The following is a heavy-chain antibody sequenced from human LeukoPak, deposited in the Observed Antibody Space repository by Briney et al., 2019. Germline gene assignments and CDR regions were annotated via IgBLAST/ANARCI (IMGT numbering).Heavy chain of an antibody. J-gene: IGHJ4*02. CDR1: GGSISRGSYY. Sequence: SETLSLTCIVSGGSISRGSYYWSWIRQPAGKGLEWMGRIYNSGSTNYNPSLKSRVTISTDMSKNQVSLKLSSVTAADTAVYYCARQTFGVLYFDSWGQGTLVIVSS. CDR2: IYNSGST. V-gene: IGHV4-61*02. D-gene: IGHD3-10*01. CDR3: ARQTFGVLYFDS.